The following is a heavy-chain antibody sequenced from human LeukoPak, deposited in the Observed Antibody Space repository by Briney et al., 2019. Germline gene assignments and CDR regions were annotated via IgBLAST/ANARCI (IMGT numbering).Heavy chain of an antibody. CDR1: GFTFSSYG. V-gene: IGHV3-30*18. J-gene: IGHJ4*02. CDR2: ISYDGSNK. D-gene: IGHD5-24*01. CDR3: AKDRDWYYFDY. Sequence: GGSLKLSCAASGFTFSSYGMHWVRQAPGKGLEWVAVISYDGSNKYYADSVKGRFTISRDNSKNTLYLQMNSLRAEDTAVYYCAKDRDWYYFDYWGQGTLVTVSS.